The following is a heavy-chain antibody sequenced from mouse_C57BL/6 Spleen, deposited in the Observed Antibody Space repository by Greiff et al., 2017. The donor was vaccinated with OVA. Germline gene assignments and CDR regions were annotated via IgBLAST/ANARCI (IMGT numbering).Heavy chain of an antibody. D-gene: IGHD2-2*01. CDR3: ARYYGYDPWFAY. J-gene: IGHJ3*01. CDR2: IYPRSGNT. Sequence: QVHVKQSGAELARPGASVKLSCKASGYTFTSYGISWVKQRTGQGLEWIGEIYPRSGNTYYNEKFKGKATLTADKSSSTAYMELRSLTSEDSAVYFCARYYGYDPWFAYWGQGTLVTVSA. CDR1: GYTFTSYG. V-gene: IGHV1-81*01.